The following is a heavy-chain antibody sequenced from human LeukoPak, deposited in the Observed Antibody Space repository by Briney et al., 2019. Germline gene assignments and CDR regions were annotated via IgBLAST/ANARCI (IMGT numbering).Heavy chain of an antibody. CDR2: IRSKAYGGTT. D-gene: IGHD6-13*01. V-gene: IGHV3-49*03. Sequence: GVLRLSCTASGFTSGDYAMSWFRQAPGKGLEWVGFIRSKAYGGTTEYAASVKGRFTISRDDSKSIAYLQMNSLKTEDTAVYYCTREEYSSSWYYYFDYWGQGTLVTVSS. CDR1: GFTSGDYA. J-gene: IGHJ4*02. CDR3: TREEYSSSWYYYFDY.